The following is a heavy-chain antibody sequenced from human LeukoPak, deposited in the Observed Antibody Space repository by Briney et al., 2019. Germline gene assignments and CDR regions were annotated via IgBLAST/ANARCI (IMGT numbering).Heavy chain of an antibody. J-gene: IGHJ4*02. V-gene: IGHV3-30*02. CDR2: IRYDGNNK. D-gene: IGHD2-15*01. CDR3: AKLAATYYFDY. Sequence: GGSLRLSCGASGFTFSTYGMHWVRQAPGKGLEWVAFIRYDGNNKYYTDSVKDRFTISRDNSKKTLYLQMNSLRAEDTAVYYCAKLAATYYFDYWGQGTLVTVSS. CDR1: GFTFSTYG.